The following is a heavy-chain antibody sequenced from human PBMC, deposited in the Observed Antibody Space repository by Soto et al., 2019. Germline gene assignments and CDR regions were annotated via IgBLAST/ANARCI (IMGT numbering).Heavy chain of an antibody. CDR1: GGSISSRSYY. V-gene: IGHV4-39*01. CDR3: ASPLSSSGPFDY. D-gene: IGHD6-6*01. Sequence: QMQLQESGPGLLKPSETLSLTCTVSGGSISSRSYYWGWIRQPPGKGLEWIGSIYYSGSTYYNPSLKSRVTISVDTSKNQFSLKLSSVTAADTAVYYCASPLSSSGPFDYWGQGTLVTVSS. J-gene: IGHJ4*02. CDR2: IYYSGST.